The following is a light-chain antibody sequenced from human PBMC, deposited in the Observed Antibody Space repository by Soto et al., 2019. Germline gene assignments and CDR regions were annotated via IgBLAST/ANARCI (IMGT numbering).Light chain of an antibody. CDR1: QSLLYTDGNTY. CDR2: KVS. V-gene: IGKV2-30*01. J-gene: IGKJ3*01. CDR3: LPGTPWPST. Sequence: DVVMTQSPLSLPVTLGQPASISCRSSQSLLYTDGNTYLHWFQQRPGQSPRRLIYKVSNRDSGVPGRFSGSGSGPDFTLKISRVEAEGVGIYYCLPGTPWPSTFGPGNKMDIK.